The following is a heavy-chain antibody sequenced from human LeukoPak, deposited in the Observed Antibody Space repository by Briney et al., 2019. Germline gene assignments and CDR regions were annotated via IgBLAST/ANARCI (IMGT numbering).Heavy chain of an antibody. CDR1: GFIFDNYG. J-gene: IGHJ4*02. CDR2: INWNGGST. V-gene: IGHV3-20*04. Sequence: PGGSLRLSCAASGFIFDNYGMSWVRQAPGKGLEWVSGINWNGGSTGYADSVKGRFTISRDKAKNSLYLQMNSLRAEDTALYYCARVTVYYDSSGHFDYWGQGTLVTVSS. D-gene: IGHD3-22*01. CDR3: ARVTVYYDSSGHFDY.